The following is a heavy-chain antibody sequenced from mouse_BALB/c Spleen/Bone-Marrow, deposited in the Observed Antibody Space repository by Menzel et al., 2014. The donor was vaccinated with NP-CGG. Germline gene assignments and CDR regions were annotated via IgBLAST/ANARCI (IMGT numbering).Heavy chain of an antibody. CDR3: ARGGYDGWYFDV. J-gene: IGHJ1*01. CDR2: IHPSDSET. D-gene: IGHD2-2*01. Sequence: QVQLQQSRAELVRPGASVKLSCRASDYSFTSYWVNWVKQRPGQGLEWIGMIHPSDSETRLNQKFKDKATLTVDKSSSTAYMQLSSPTSEDSAVYYCARGGYDGWYFDVWGAGTTRHRLL. V-gene: IGHV1-74*01. CDR1: DYSFTSYW.